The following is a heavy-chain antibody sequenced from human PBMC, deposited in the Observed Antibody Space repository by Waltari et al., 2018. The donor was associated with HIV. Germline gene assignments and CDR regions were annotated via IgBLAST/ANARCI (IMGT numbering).Heavy chain of an antibody. Sequence: EVQLVETGGGLIQPGGSLRLSCAASGLTVSSNFMNWVRQAPGKGLEWVSLIYSGGSTDYADSVKGRFTSSRDNSKNTLYLQMNSLRAEDTAVYYCARVRSTMGRFQGFDYWGQGTLVTVSS. D-gene: IGHD1-26*01. CDR1: GLTVSSNF. CDR2: IYSGGST. V-gene: IGHV3-53*02. J-gene: IGHJ4*02. CDR3: ARVRSTMGRFQGFDY.